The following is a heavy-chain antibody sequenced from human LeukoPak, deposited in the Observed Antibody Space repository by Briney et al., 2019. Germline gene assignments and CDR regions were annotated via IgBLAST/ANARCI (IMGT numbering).Heavy chain of an antibody. J-gene: IGHJ5*02. CDR2: ISGSGGST. CDR3: ATNKDYDFWSGQLNWFDP. D-gene: IGHD3-3*01. V-gene: IGHV3-23*01. Sequence: PGGSLRLSRAASGFTFSSYAMSWVRQAPGKGLEWVSAISGSGGSTYYADSVKGRFTISRDNSKNTLYLQMTSLRAEDTAVYYCATNKDYDFWSGQLNWFDPWGQGTLVTVSS. CDR1: GFTFSSYA.